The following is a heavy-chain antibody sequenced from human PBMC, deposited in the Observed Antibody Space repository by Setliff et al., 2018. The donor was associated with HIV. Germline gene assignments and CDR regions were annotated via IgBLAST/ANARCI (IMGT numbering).Heavy chain of an antibody. CDR2: IYSSGTT. Sequence: SETLSLTCTVSGDSISNYYWSWVRQPPGKGLEWIGYIYSSGTTQYNPSVESRVTMSLDTSRDQFSLNLRSVTAADTAVYFCARLIHTGLLYFDFWGLGTLVTVSS. D-gene: IGHD2-8*02. J-gene: IGHJ4*02. CDR1: GDSISNYY. CDR3: ARLIHTGLLYFDF. V-gene: IGHV4-4*09.